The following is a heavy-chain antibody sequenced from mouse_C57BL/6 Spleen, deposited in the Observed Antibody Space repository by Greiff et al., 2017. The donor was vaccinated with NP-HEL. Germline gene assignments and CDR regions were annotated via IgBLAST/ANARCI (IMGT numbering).Heavy chain of an antibody. CDR1: GYTFTDYY. CDR2: INPNNGGT. J-gene: IGHJ1*03. Sequence: EVQLQQSGPELVKPGASVKISCKASGYTFTDYYMNWVKQSHGKSLEWIGDINPNNGGTSYNQKFKGKATLTVDKSSSTAYMELRSLTSEDSAVYYCARSGLGRRYFDVWGTGTTVTVSS. CDR3: ARSGLGRRYFDV. V-gene: IGHV1-26*01. D-gene: IGHD4-1*01.